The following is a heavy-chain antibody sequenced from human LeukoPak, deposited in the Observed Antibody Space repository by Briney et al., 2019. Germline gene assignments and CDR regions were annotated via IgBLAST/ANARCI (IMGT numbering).Heavy chain of an antibody. V-gene: IGHV4-59*12. CDR3: ARDRPIWPKARFDY. D-gene: IGHD3-9*01. Sequence: SETLSLTCTVSGGSISSYYWSWLRQPPGKGLEWIGYIYYSGSTNYNPSLKSRVTISVDTSKNQFSLKLSSVTAADTAVYYCARDRPIWPKARFDYWGQGTLVTVSS. CDR1: GGSISSYY. CDR2: IYYSGST. J-gene: IGHJ4*02.